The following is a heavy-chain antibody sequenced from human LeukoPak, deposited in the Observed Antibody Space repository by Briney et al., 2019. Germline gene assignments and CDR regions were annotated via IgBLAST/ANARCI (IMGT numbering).Heavy chain of an antibody. CDR1: GFTFSSYE. CDR2: ISSSGSTI. Sequence: PGGSLRLSCAVSGFTFSSYEINWVRQAPGKGLEWVSYISSSGSTIYYADSVKGRFTISRDNAKNSLYLQMNSLRAEDTAVYYCARAPRTLVVPAGSHFDYWGQGTLVTVSS. J-gene: IGHJ4*02. D-gene: IGHD2-2*01. CDR3: ARAPRTLVVPAGSHFDY. V-gene: IGHV3-48*03.